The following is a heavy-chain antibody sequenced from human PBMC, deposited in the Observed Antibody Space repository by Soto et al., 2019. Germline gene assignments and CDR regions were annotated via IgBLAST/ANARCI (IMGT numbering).Heavy chain of an antibody. CDR2: ISGSGGST. J-gene: IGHJ6*03. D-gene: IGHD5-12*01. CDR1: GFTFSSYA. CDR3: AKEGGYSGYDSLGYYYYYMDV. Sequence: EVQLLESGGGLVQPGGSLRLSCAASGFTFSSYAMSWVRQAPGKGLEWVSAISGSGGSTYYADSVKGRFTISRDNSKNTLYLQMNSLRAEETAVYYFAKEGGYSGYDSLGYYYYYMDVWGKGTTVTVSS. V-gene: IGHV3-23*01.